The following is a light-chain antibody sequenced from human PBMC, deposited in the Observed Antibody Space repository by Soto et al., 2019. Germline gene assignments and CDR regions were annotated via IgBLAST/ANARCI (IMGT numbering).Light chain of an antibody. V-gene: IGKV3-15*01. CDR3: QEYNTGPWT. CDR1: QSVNNN. CDR2: GAS. J-gene: IGKJ1*01. Sequence: TLVSQSLSTLSVTHGERATLSCRASQSVNNNLAWYQQKLGQAPRVLIYGASTRATGIPARFTGSGSGTEFILTITSLQSEDAAVYYCQEYNTGPWTFGHGTKVDIK.